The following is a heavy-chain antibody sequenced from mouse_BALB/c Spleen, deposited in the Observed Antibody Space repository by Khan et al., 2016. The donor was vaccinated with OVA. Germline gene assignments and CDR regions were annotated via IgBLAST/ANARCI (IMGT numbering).Heavy chain of an antibody. CDR1: GYTFTDYY. J-gene: IGHJ3*01. V-gene: IGHV1-77*01. CDR3: EREWGAWFPY. CDR2: IYPGSGNT. D-gene: IGHD1-3*01. Sequence: QMQLKQSGAELARPGASVKLSCKASGYTFTDYYINWMKQRTGQGLEWIGEIYPGSGNTYYNEKFKGKATLTADKSSSTAYMQLSSLTSEDSAVYFCEREWGAWFPYWGQGTLVTVSA.